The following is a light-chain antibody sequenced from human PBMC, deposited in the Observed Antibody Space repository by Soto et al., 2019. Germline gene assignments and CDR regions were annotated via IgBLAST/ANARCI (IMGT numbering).Light chain of an antibody. V-gene: IGKV3-20*01. CDR3: QQYSSSRT. J-gene: IGKJ1*01. CDR2: DAS. CDR1: QSVRTN. Sequence: EIVMTQSPATLSVSPGERATLSCRASQSVRTNLAWYQQKPGQAPRLLIYDASTRAPGIPVRFSGSGSETDFTLTITRLEPEDFAVYYCQQYSSSRTFGQGTKVDIK.